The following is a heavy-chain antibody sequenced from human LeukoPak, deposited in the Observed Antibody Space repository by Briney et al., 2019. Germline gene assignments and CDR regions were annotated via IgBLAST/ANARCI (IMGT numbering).Heavy chain of an antibody. J-gene: IGHJ6*03. V-gene: IGHV1-8*01. D-gene: IGHD3-3*01. CDR3: ARGPFRYDFWSGYYTGTDYYYYMDV. Sequence: ASVKASCKASGYTFTSYDINWVRQATGQGLEWMGWMNPNSGNTGYAQKFQGRVTMTRNTSISTAYMELSSLRSEDTAVYYCARGPFRYDFWSGYYTGTDYYYYMDVWGKGTTVTVSS. CDR1: GYTFTSYD. CDR2: MNPNSGNT.